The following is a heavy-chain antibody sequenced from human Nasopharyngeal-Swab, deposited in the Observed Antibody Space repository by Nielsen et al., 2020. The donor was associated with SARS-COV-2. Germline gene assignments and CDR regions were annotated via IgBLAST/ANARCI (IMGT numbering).Heavy chain of an antibody. Sequence: PGKGLEWIGDINHSGSTNYNPSLKSRVTISVDTSKNQFSLKLSSVTAADTAVYYCARAGDIRYYYYGMDVWGQGTTVTVSS. D-gene: IGHD2-21*01. J-gene: IGHJ6*02. CDR2: INHSGST. V-gene: IGHV4-34*01. CDR3: ARAGDIRYYYYGMDV.